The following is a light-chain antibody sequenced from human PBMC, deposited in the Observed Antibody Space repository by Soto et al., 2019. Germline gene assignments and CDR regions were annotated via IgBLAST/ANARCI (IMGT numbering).Light chain of an antibody. CDR3: RTCDSSLSVVV. CDR1: SSNIGNNY. V-gene: IGLV1-51*01. Sequence: QSVLTQPPSVSAAPGQKVTISCSGSSSNIGNNYVSWYQHLPGTAPKLLIYDNNKRPSGIPDRFSGSKSGTSATLGITGLQTGDEADYYCRTCDSSLSVVVFGGGTKLTVL. CDR2: DNN. J-gene: IGLJ2*01.